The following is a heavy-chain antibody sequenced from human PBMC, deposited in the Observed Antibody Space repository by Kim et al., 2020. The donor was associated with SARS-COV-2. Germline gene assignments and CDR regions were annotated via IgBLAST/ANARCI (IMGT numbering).Heavy chain of an antibody. Sequence: NPSLKSRATISVDTSKNQFSLKLSSVTAADTAVYYCARYDYAWEYNWFDPWGQGTLVTVSS. V-gene: IGHV4-59*01. D-gene: IGHD3-16*01. J-gene: IGHJ5*02. CDR3: ARYDYAWEYNWFDP.